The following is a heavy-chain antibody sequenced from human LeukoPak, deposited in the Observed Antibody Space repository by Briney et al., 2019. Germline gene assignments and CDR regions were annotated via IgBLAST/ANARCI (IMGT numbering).Heavy chain of an antibody. CDR3: ARASCSSTSCYLYYFDY. V-gene: IGHV1-69*13. Sequence: ASVKVSCKASGGTFSSYAISWVRQAPGQGLEWMGGIIPIFGTANYAQKFQGRVTITADESTSTAYMELNSLRSDDTAVYYCARASCSSTSCYLYYFDYWGQGTLVTVSS. J-gene: IGHJ4*02. CDR1: GGTFSSYA. CDR2: IIPIFGTA. D-gene: IGHD2-2*01.